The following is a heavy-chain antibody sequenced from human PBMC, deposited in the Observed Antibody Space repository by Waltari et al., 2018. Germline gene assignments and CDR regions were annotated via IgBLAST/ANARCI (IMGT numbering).Heavy chain of an antibody. Sequence: QEQVVESGGDLVESGGSLRLSCVASGFSFRDYHMNWIRQAPGKGLEWVSYVGGREDTRDYTTSVKGRFTISRDNAKKSMYLQMDSLTVEDTALYYCARGRHFGSVSMHAFDIWGQGTMVTVSS. J-gene: IGHJ3*02. V-gene: IGHV3-11*04. CDR1: GFSFRDYH. D-gene: IGHD2-15*01. CDR2: VGGREDTR. CDR3: ARGRHFGSVSMHAFDI.